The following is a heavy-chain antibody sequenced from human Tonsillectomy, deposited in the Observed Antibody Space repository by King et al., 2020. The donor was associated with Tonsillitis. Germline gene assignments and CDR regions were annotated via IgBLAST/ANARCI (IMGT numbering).Heavy chain of an antibody. Sequence: VQLVESGGGVVQPGGSLRLSCAASGFTFSNYGMHWVRQAPGKGLEWVAFIHSDGTNEYYADSVKGRFAISRDNPRNTLYLQMNSLRPEDTAVYYCAAKPEDWLPNDYWGQGTLVTVSS. D-gene: IGHD3-9*01. V-gene: IGHV3-30*02. CDR3: AAKPEDWLPNDY. CDR2: IHSDGTNE. J-gene: IGHJ4*02. CDR1: GFTFSNYG.